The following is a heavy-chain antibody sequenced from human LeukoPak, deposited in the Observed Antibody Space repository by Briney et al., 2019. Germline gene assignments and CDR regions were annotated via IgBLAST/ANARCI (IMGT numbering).Heavy chain of an antibody. CDR1: GFTFSSYG. CDR2: ISVGGGST. CDR3: AKDPYDYVWGSYRYFDY. Sequence: GGTLRLSCAASGFTFSSYGMSWVRQAPGKGLEWVSTISVGGGSTYYADSVKGRFTISRDNSKNTLYLQMNSLRAEDTAVYYCAKDPYDYVWGSYRYFDYWGQGTLVTVSS. D-gene: IGHD3-16*02. J-gene: IGHJ4*02. V-gene: IGHV3-23*01.